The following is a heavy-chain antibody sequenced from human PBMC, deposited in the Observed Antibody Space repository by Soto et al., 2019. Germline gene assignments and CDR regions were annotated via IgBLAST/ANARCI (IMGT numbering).Heavy chain of an antibody. CDR1: GASISSYY. J-gene: IGHJ3*02. V-gene: IGHV4-59*01. CDR2: IYYSGST. CDR3: ARDLMSEGYCSGGSCYGAFDI. Sequence: ETLCPTCPVSGASISSYYWSWIRQPPGKGLEWIGYIYYSGSTNYNPSLKSLVTISVDTSKNQFSLKLSSVTAADTAVYYCARDLMSEGYCSGGSCYGAFDIWGQGTMVTV. D-gene: IGHD2-15*01.